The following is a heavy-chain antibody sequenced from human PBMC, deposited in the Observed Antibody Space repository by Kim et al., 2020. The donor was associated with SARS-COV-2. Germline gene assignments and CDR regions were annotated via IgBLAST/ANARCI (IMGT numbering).Heavy chain of an antibody. V-gene: IGHV4-39*01. D-gene: IGHD6-19*01. CDR3: ARQRGSIAVAGSRARQLFDY. CDR2: IYYSGST. J-gene: IGHJ4*02. CDR1: GGSISSSSYY. Sequence: SETLSLTCTVSGGSISSSSYYWGWIRQPPGKGLEWIGSIYYSGSTYYNPSLKSRVTISVDTSKNQFSLKLSSVTAADTAVYYCARQRGSIAVAGSRARQLFDYWGQGTLVTVSS.